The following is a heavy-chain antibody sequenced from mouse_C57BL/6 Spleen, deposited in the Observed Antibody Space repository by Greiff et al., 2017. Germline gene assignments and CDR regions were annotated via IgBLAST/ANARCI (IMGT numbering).Heavy chain of an antibody. CDR3: ARSPYDYYAMDY. V-gene: IGHV1-52*01. J-gene: IGHJ4*01. CDR1: GYTFTSYW. Sequence: VQLQQSGAELVRPGSSVKLSCKASGYTFTSYWMHWVKQRPIQGLEWIGKIDPSASETHYNQKVKDKATLTVDKSSSTAYMQLSSLTSEDSAVYYCARSPYDYYAMDYWGQGTSVTVSS. CDR2: IDPSASET. D-gene: IGHD1-1*01.